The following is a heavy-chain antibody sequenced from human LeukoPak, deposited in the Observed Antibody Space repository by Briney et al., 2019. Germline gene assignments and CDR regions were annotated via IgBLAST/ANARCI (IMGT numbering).Heavy chain of an antibody. CDR3: ARRAARGWFDP. V-gene: IGHV3-66*01. CDR2: IYRDGST. D-gene: IGHD6-6*01. CDR1: GFSLSSYA. Sequence: GGSLRLSCAASGFSLSSYAMSRVRQAPGKGLEWVSVIYRDGSTYYSDSVEGRFTISRDNAKNSLYLQMNSLRAEDTALYYCARRAARGWFDPWGQGTLVTVSS. J-gene: IGHJ5*02.